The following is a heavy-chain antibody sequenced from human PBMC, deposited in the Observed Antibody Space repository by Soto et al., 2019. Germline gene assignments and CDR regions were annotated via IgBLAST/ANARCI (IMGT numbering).Heavy chain of an antibody. D-gene: IGHD3-10*02. CDR3: ARLSFVFGESYPEPTFDP. Sequence: GGSLRLSCTASGSTFSSYAMSWVRQAPGKGLEWVSAISGSGGSTYYADSVKGRFTISRDNSKNTLYLQMNSLRAEDTAVYYCARLSFVFGESYPEPTFDPWGQGTLVTVSS. CDR2: ISGSGGST. CDR1: GSTFSSYA. V-gene: IGHV3-23*01. J-gene: IGHJ5*02.